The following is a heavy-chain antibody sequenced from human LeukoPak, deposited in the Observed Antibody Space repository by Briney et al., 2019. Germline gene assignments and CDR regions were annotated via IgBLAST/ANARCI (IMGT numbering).Heavy chain of an antibody. D-gene: IGHD3-22*01. V-gene: IGHV3-23*01. J-gene: IGHJ3*02. CDR1: GFTFSNYA. Sequence: PGGSLRLSCAASGFTFSNYAMCGVREAPGEGLEWGSGLSGSGGSTDYADSVKGRYTISRDNSKNTLYLQMNSLRAEDTAVYYCAKHYTGQTYYDSAFDIWGQGTLVTVSS. CDR3: AKHYTGQTYYDSAFDI. CDR2: LSGSGGST.